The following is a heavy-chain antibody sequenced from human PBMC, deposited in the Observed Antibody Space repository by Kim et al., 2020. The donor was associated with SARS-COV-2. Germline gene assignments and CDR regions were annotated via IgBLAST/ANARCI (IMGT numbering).Heavy chain of an antibody. D-gene: IGHD3-16*01. V-gene: IGHV3-48*03. CDR1: GFTFSSYE. CDR2: ISSSGSTI. J-gene: IGHJ6*02. CDR3: ARGSSYYYGMDV. Sequence: GGSLRLSCAVSGFTFSSYEMNWVRQAPGKGLEWVSYISSSGSTIYNADSVKGRFTISRDNAKNSLYLQMNSLRAEDTGVYYCARGSSYYYGMDVWGQGTTVTVSS.